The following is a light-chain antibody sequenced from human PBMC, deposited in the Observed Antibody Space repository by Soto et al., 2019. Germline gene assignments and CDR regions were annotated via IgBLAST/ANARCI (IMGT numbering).Light chain of an antibody. CDR3: QQRHMWPIT. CDR1: QSFRGL. Sequence: EVVLTQSPVTLSLSPGERATLSCRASQSFRGLLAWYQQKPGQAPRLLIYDAYNRATGIPPRFSGSGSGTDFTLTIRSLEHEDSAVYYCQQRHMWPITFGQGTRL. V-gene: IGKV3-11*01. J-gene: IGKJ5*01. CDR2: DAY.